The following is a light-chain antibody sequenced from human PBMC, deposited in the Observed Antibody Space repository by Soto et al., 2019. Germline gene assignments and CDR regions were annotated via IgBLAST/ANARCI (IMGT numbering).Light chain of an antibody. CDR1: NIGSKS. V-gene: IGLV3-21*02. CDR3: QVWHSSTDHYV. Sequence: SYELTQPPSVSVAPGQTATITCGGDNIGSKSVHWYQQKPGQAPVLVVHDDSDRPSGIPERFSGSNSGNTATLTIARVEAGDEADYYCQVWHSSTDHYVFGIGTKVTVL. CDR2: DDS. J-gene: IGLJ1*01.